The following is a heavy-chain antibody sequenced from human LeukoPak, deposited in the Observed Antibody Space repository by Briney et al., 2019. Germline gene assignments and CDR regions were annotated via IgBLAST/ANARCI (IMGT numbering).Heavy chain of an antibody. CDR2: INWNGGST. CDR3: ARVDRAQLTGAQGDAFDI. J-gene: IGHJ3*02. Sequence: RSGGSLRLSCAASGFTFDDYGMSWVRQAPGKGLEWVSGINWNGGSTGYADSVKGRFTISRDNAKNSLYLQMNSLRAEDTALYYCARVDRAQLTGAQGDAFDIWGQGTMVTVSS. CDR1: GFTFDDYG. V-gene: IGHV3-20*04. D-gene: IGHD7-27*01.